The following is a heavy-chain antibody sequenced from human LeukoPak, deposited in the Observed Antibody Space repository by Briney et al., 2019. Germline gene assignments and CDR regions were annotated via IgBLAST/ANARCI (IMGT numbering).Heavy chain of an antibody. D-gene: IGHD5-12*01. Sequence: SEALSLTCTVSGGSISSYYWSWIRQPPGKGLEWIGYTYDSGSTNYNPSLNSRVTISVDTSMNQFSLKLSSVTAADTAVYYCARGGSGYDSFYYYGMDVWGQGTTVTVSS. CDR2: TYDSGST. V-gene: IGHV4-59*01. CDR1: GGSISSYY. CDR3: ARGGSGYDSFYYYGMDV. J-gene: IGHJ6*02.